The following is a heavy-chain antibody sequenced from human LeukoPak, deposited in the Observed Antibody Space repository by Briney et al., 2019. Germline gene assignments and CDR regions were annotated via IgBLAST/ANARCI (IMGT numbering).Heavy chain of an antibody. V-gene: IGHV3-23*01. D-gene: IGHD6-19*01. J-gene: IGHJ5*02. CDR3: AKASRRWLVHDWFDP. CDR2: ISGSGGST. CDR1: GFTFSSYE. Sequence: PGGSLRLSCAASGFTFSSYEMNWVRQAPGKGLEWVSAISGSGGSTYYADSVKGRFTISRDNSKNTLYLQMNSLRAEDTAVYYCAKASRRWLVHDWFDPWGQGTLVTVSS.